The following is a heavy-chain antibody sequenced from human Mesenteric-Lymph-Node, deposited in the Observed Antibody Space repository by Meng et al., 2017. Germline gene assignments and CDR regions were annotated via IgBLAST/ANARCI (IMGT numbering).Heavy chain of an antibody. Sequence: GGSLRLSCEASGFTFRGYWMSWVRQAPGKGLEWVANIKQDGSEKYYVDSVKGRFTISRDNAKNSLYLQVNSLRAEDTAVYYCARGGQRFDFWGQGRLVTVSS. V-gene: IGHV3-7*01. CDR2: IKQDGSEK. CDR3: ARGGQRFDF. D-gene: IGHD6-25*01. CDR1: GFTFRGYW. J-gene: IGHJ4*02.